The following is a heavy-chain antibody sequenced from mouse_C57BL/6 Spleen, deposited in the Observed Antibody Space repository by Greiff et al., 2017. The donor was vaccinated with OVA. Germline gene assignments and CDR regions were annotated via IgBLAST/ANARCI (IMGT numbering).Heavy chain of an antibody. Sequence: QVQLQQPGAELVMPGASVKLSCKASGYTFTSYWMHWVQQRPGQGLEWIGEIDPSDSYTNYNQKFKGKSTLTVDKSSSTAYMQLSSLTSEDSAVYYCARRYGSSYYAMDYWGQGTSVTVSS. D-gene: IGHD1-1*01. V-gene: IGHV1-69*01. CDR1: GYTFTSYW. CDR3: ARRYGSSYYAMDY. CDR2: IDPSDSYT. J-gene: IGHJ4*01.